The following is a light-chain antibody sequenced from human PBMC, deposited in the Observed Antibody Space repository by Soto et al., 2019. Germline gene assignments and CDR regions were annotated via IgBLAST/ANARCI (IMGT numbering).Light chain of an antibody. J-gene: IGKJ1*01. CDR3: QQYGSSHYGWT. V-gene: IGKV3-20*01. CDR2: GAS. CDR1: QSVSSSY. Sequence: EIVLTQSPGTLSLSPGERATLSCRASQSVSSSYLAWYQQKPGQAPRLLIYGASSRATGIPDRFSGSGSGTDFTLTISRLEPEDFAVYYCQQYGSSHYGWTFGQGTKVEIK.